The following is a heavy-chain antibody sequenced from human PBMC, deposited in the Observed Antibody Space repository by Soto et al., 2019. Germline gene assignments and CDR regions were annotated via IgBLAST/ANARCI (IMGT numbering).Heavy chain of an antibody. CDR1: GFTFTNAL. CDR2: VKSKTDGGTR. J-gene: IGHJ4*02. D-gene: IGHD3-10*02. Sequence: EVQLVESGGGLVKPGGSLRLSCVASGFTFTNALMSWVRQAPGKGREWVGRVKSKTDGGTRDCGEPVKGRFTNSSDHLERTMYLQMSSLKIEDTAVYYCTTGCPGRAYCGQGTVVTVSS. V-gene: IGHV3-15*01. CDR3: TTGCPGRAY.